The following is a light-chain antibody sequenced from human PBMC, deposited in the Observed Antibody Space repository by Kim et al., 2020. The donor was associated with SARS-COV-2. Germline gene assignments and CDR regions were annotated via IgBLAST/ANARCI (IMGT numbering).Light chain of an antibody. J-gene: IGLJ3*02. CDR1: SGSIASTY. CDR2: EDN. Sequence: NFMLTQPHSVSESPGKTVTISCTRSSGSIASTYVQWYQQRPGSAPTTVIYEDNQRPSGVPDRFSGSIDISSNSASLTISGLKTEDEADYFCQSYDDSNQVFGGGTQLTVL. CDR3: QSYDDSNQV. V-gene: IGLV6-57*03.